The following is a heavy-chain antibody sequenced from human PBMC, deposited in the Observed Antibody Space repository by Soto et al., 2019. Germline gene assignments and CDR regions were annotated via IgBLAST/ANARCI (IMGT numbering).Heavy chain of an antibody. V-gene: IGHV4-34*01. Sequence: SETLSLTCAVYGESFSGYYWGWIRQPPGKGLEWIGEINHSGSTNYNPSLKSRVTISVDKSKNQFSLKLSSVTAADTAVYYCASWDSSGAYYYGMDVWGQGTTVTASS. D-gene: IGHD6-19*01. CDR3: ASWDSSGAYYYGMDV. CDR1: GESFSGYY. J-gene: IGHJ6*02. CDR2: INHSGST.